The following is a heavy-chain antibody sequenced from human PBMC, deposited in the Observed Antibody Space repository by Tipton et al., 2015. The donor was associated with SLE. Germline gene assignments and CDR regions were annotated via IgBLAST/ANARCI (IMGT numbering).Heavy chain of an antibody. D-gene: IGHD3-10*01. CDR2: IYYSGST. CDR3: AGCGSGILDAFDI. J-gene: IGHJ3*02. CDR1: GGSISSGGYC. V-gene: IGHV4-31*03. Sequence: TLSLTCTVSGGSISSGGYCWSWIRQHPGKGLEWIGYIYYSGSTYYTPPLKSRVTMSVDTSKNQFSLKLSSVTAADTAVYYCAGCGSGILDAFDIWGQGTMVTVSS.